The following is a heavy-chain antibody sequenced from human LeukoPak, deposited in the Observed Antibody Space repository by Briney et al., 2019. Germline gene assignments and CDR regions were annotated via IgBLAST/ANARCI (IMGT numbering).Heavy chain of an antibody. D-gene: IGHD3-16*01. CDR3: ARVWGSRFDY. J-gene: IGHJ4*02. Sequence: GASVKVSCKVSGYTLTELSMHWVRQAPGQGLEWMGIINPSGGSTSYAQKFQGRVTMTRDTSTSTVYMELSSLRSEDTAVYYCARVWGSRFDYWGQGTLVTVSS. CDR1: GYTLTELS. CDR2: INPSGGST. V-gene: IGHV1-46*01.